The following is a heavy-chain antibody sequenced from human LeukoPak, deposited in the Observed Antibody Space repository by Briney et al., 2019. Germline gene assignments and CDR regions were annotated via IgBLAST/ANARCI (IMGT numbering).Heavy chain of an antibody. D-gene: IGHD3-10*01. CDR3: ARSIAIRGVRHGAFDY. J-gene: IGHJ4*02. CDR1: GGSISRYY. CDR2: IYYSGST. Sequence: SETLSLTCTVSGGSISRYYLTWIRQPPGKGLEWIGYIYYSGSTNYNPSLKSRVTISVDTSKNQFSLKLSSVTAADTAVYYCARSIAIRGVRHGAFDYWGQGTLVTVSS. V-gene: IGHV4-59*01.